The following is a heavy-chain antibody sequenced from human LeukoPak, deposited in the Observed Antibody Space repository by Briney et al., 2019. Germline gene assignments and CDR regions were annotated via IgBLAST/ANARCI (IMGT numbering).Heavy chain of an antibody. CDR2: INHSGST. V-gene: IGHV4-34*01. D-gene: IGHD1-26*01. CDR3: ARRRELRGNHDAFDI. Sequence: SETLSLTCAVYGGSFSGYYWSWIRQPPGKGLEWIGEINHSGSTNYNPSLKSRVTISVDTSKNQFSLKLSSVTAADTAVYYCARRRELRGNHDAFDIWGQGTMVTVPS. J-gene: IGHJ3*02. CDR1: GGSFSGYY.